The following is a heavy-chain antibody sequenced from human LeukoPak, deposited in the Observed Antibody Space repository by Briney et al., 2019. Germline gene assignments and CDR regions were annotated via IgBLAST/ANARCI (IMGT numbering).Heavy chain of an antibody. CDR3: ARNSSSWYFDY. D-gene: IGHD6-13*01. Sequence: SETLSLTCAVSGYSISSGYYWGWIRHPPGKGLEWIGSIYHSGSTHYNPSLKSRVTISVDTSKKQFSLKLSSVTAADTAVYYCARNSSSWYFDYWGQGTLVTVSS. CDR1: GYSISSGYY. CDR2: IYHSGST. J-gene: IGHJ4*02. V-gene: IGHV4-38-2*01.